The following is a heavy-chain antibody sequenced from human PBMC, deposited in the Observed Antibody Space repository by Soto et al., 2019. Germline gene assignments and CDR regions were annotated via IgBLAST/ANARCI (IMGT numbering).Heavy chain of an antibody. CDR3: ARSHDSSGYYSLAPYYFDY. J-gene: IGHJ4*02. Sequence: QVQLVQSGAEVKKPGASVKVSCKASGYTFTSYGISWVRQAPGQGLEWMGWISAYNGNTNYAQKLQGRVTMTTDTSTSTAYMELRSLRSDDTAVYYCARSHDSSGYYSLAPYYFDYWGQGTLVTVSS. CDR2: ISAYNGNT. D-gene: IGHD3-22*01. V-gene: IGHV1-18*01. CDR1: GYTFTSYG.